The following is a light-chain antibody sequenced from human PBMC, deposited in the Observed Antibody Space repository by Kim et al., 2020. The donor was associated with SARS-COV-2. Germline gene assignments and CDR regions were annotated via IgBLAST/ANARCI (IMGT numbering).Light chain of an antibody. Sequence: GQDVTISCSGSSSHIVSNSFHWFQQLPGTVPNLLIYDDVKRPTGVPDQFSASKSGTSASLAIIGLRSEDEADYYCVAWDDRLSGKVFGGGTQLTVL. CDR2: DDV. CDR3: VAWDDRLSGKV. V-gene: IGLV1-47*01. CDR1: SSHIVSNS. J-gene: IGLJ3*02.